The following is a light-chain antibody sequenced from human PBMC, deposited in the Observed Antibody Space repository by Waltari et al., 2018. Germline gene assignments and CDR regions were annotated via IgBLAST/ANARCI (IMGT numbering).Light chain of an antibody. J-gene: IGKJ2*01. CDR2: DAS. Sequence: ELVLTNPPPTLSLSPGERAPLSCRASQSVGSYLAWYQQNPAQAPRLLIYDASNRATGIPARFSGSGSGTDFTLTISSLEPEDFAVYYCQQRSNWPPMYTFGQGTKLEIK. CDR3: QQRSNWPPMYT. V-gene: IGKV3-11*01. CDR1: QSVGSY.